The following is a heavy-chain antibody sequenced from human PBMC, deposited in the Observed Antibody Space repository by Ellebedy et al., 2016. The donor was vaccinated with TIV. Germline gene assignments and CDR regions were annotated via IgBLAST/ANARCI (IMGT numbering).Heavy chain of an antibody. CDR3: ARDGGVRPYFQH. J-gene: IGHJ1*01. CDR1: GFTFSNAW. Sequence: ESLKISCAVSGFTFSNAWMNWVRQPPGKGLEWIGEINHSGSTNYNPSLKSRVTISVDTSKNQFSLKLSSVTAADTAVYYCARDGGVRPYFQHWGQGTLVTVSS. V-gene: IGHV4-34*01. D-gene: IGHD3-16*01. CDR2: INHSGST.